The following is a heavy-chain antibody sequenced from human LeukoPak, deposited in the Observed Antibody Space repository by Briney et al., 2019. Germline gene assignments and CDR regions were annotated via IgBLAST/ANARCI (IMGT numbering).Heavy chain of an antibody. Sequence: GASVNVSCKASGYTFTGYYIHWVRQAPGQGLEWMGWINPNSGGTKDAQRFQGRVTMTRDTSSSTAYMELSSLTSDDTAVYYCARGPAYCINGVCYTLFAYWGQGTLVTVSS. D-gene: IGHD2-8*01. J-gene: IGHJ4*02. V-gene: IGHV1-2*02. CDR3: ARGPAYCINGVCYTLFAY. CDR1: GYTFTGYY. CDR2: INPNSGGT.